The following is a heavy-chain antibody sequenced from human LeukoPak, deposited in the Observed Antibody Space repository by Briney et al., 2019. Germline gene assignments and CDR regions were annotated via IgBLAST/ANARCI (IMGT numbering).Heavy chain of an antibody. CDR2: ISGSSGLT. V-gene: IGHV3-23*01. D-gene: IGHD5-24*01. CDR3: ATGATISPFDY. CDR1: GFTFSNYA. J-gene: IGHJ4*02. Sequence: GGSLRLSCAASGFTFSNYAMSWVRQAPGRGLEWVSAISGSSGLTYYADSVKGRSTISRDNSKNTLHLQMNSLRAEDTAVYYCATGATISPFDYWGQGALVTVSS.